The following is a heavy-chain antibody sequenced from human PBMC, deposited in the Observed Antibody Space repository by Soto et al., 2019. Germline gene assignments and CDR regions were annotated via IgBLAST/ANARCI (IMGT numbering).Heavy chain of an antibody. CDR2: ISSSGRAI. D-gene: IGHD6-19*01. Sequence: QLQLLESGGDLVKPGGSLRLSCAASGFTVSGNDLSWIRQAPGKGLEWVSSISSSGRAIYYADSVKGRFTISRDNAKDSLYLQMSCLRAEDTAIYYCASHHTSGWLYFDSWGQGTLVTVSS. CDR1: GFTVSGND. V-gene: IGHV3-11*01. CDR3: ASHHTSGWLYFDS. J-gene: IGHJ4*02.